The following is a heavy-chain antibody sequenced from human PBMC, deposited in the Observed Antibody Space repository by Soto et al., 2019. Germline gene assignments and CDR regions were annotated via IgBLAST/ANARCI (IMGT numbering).Heavy chain of an antibody. CDR1: GGSISSGSYF. CDR2: IYYSGST. Sequence: SETLCLTCSAAGGSISSGSYFWGWIRQPPGKGLEWIGSIYYSGSTSYNPSLRSRVTMSVDTSKNQFSLKLSSVSAADTAVYYCARHTGYSSGKRWFDPWGQGTLVTVSS. J-gene: IGHJ5*02. V-gene: IGHV4-39*01. D-gene: IGHD6-19*01. CDR3: ARHTGYSSGKRWFDP.